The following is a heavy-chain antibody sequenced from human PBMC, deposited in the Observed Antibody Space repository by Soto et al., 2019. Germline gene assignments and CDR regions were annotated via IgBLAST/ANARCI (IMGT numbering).Heavy chain of an antibody. CDR3: AKDLYDFWSGYWYYFDY. J-gene: IGHJ4*02. CDR2: ISRSGGST. CDR1: GFTFSSYA. D-gene: IGHD3-3*01. V-gene: IGHV3-23*01. Sequence: EVQLLESGGGLVQPGGSLRLSCAASGFTFSSYAMSWVRQAPGKGLEWVSAISRSGGSTYYADSVKGRFTISRDNSKNTLYLQMNSLRAEDTAVYYCAKDLYDFWSGYWYYFDYWGQGTLVTVSS.